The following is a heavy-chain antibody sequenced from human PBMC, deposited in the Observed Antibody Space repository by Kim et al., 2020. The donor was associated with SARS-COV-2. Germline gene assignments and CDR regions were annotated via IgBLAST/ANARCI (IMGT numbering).Heavy chain of an antibody. CDR2: IIPIFGTA. Sequence: SVKVSCKASGGTFSSYAISWVRQAPGQGLEWMGGIIPIFGTANYAQKFQGRVTITADESTSTAYMELSSLRSEDTAVYYCGRGYDSNYYYYYGMDVWGQGTTVTVSS. CDR1: GGTFSSYA. D-gene: IGHD5-12*01. V-gene: IGHV1-69*13. CDR3: GRGYDSNYYYYYGMDV. J-gene: IGHJ6*02.